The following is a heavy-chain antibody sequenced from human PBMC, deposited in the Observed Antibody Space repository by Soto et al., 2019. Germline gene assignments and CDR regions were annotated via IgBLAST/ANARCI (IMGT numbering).Heavy chain of an antibody. D-gene: IGHD3-3*01. J-gene: IGHJ6*02. CDR1: GFTFRIYD. CDR3: ARSGHYDFWRGYLPPDYYGMDV. Sequence: QVQLVESGGGVVQPGGSLRLSCVASGFTFRIYDMHWVRQTPDKGLEWVGDISYDESKKSYANTVKGRFTSSRDNSKTTLYVQMNSLRVDDTAVYYCARSGHYDFWRGYLPPDYYGMDVWGQGTAVTVSS. CDR2: ISYDESKK. V-gene: IGHV3-30-3*01.